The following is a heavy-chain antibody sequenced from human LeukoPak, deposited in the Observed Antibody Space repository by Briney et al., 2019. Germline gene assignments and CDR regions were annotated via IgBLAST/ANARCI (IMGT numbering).Heavy chain of an antibody. D-gene: IGHD3-22*01. J-gene: IGHJ4*02. CDR1: GGSISSYY. Sequence: PSETLSLTCTVSGGSISSYYWSWIRQPPEKGLEWIGYVSHSGDPNYNPSLKSRVTISVDTSKNKFSLKVTSVTAADTAVYYCARARGFYYDFDYWGQGALVTVSS. V-gene: IGHV4-59*01. CDR3: ARARGFYYDFDY. CDR2: VSHSGDP.